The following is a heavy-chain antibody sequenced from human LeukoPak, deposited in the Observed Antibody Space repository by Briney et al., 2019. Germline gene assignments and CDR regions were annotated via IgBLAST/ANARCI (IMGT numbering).Heavy chain of an antibody. Sequence: GGSLRLSCAASGFTFSSYAMHWVRQAPGKGLEWVAVKSYDGSNKYYADSVKGRFTISRDNSKNTLYLQMNSLRAEDTAVYYCARDQLGYCSSTSCPRKAYYYYGMDVWGQGTTVTVSS. V-gene: IGHV3-30-3*01. CDR3: ARDQLGYCSSTSCPRKAYYYYGMDV. D-gene: IGHD2-2*01. J-gene: IGHJ6*02. CDR1: GFTFSSYA. CDR2: KSYDGSNK.